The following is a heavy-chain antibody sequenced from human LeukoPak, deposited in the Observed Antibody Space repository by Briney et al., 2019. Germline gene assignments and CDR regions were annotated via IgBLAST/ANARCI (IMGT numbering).Heavy chain of an antibody. CDR2: IYSGGST. J-gene: IGHJ4*02. CDR3: ARRRDGYNWYFDY. D-gene: IGHD5-24*01. CDR1: GFTVSSNY. V-gene: IGHV3-53*01. Sequence: GGSLRLSCAASGFTVSSNYMNWVRQAPGKGLEWVPAIYSGGSTYYAESVKGRFTISRDNSKNTLYLQMNSLRAEDTAVYYCARRRDGYNWYFDYWGQGTLVTVSS.